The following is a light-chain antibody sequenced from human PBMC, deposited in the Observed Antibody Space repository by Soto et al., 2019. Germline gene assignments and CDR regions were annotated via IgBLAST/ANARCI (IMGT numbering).Light chain of an antibody. V-gene: IGKV3-20*01. CDR3: EQYGRSPQRP. J-gene: IGKJ2*01. CDR1: QSVNY. Sequence: EIVLTQSPGTLSLSPGERATLSCTASQSVNYVAWYQQKAGQGPRLLIYGASNRATGIPDRFSASGSRTDFTLTISRLEPEDCGVYCCEQYGRSPQRPVGQGTKLEIQ. CDR2: GAS.